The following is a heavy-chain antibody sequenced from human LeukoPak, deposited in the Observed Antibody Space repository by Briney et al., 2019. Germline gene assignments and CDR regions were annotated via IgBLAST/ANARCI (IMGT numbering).Heavy chain of an antibody. CDR3: ARAGDIAMAYPAYFDY. CDR1: GGSISSGSYY. CDR2: IYTSGST. J-gene: IGHJ4*02. V-gene: IGHV4-61*02. Sequence: SQTLSLTCTVSGGSISSGSYYWSWIRQPAGKGLEWIGRIYTSGSTNYNPSLKSRVTISVDTSKNQFSLKLSSVTAADTAVYYCARAGDIAMAYPAYFDYWGQGTPVTVSS. D-gene: IGHD5-18*01.